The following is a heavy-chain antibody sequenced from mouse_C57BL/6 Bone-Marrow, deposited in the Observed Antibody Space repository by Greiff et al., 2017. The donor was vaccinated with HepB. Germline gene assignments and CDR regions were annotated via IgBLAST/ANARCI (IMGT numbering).Heavy chain of an antibody. CDR1: GYAFSSSW. Sequence: QVQLKESGPELVKPGASVKISCKASGYAFSSSWMNWVKQRPGKGLEWIGRIYPGDGDTNYNGKFKGKATLTADKSSSTAYMQLSSLTSEDSAVYFCARPVVATRDAMDYWGQGTSVTVSS. J-gene: IGHJ4*01. CDR3: ARPVVATRDAMDY. V-gene: IGHV1-82*01. CDR2: IYPGDGDT. D-gene: IGHD1-1*01.